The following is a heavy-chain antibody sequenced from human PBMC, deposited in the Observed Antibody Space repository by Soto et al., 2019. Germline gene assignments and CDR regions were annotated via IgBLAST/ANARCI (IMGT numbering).Heavy chain of an antibody. CDR3: GRDPYSGARYYLDL. V-gene: IGHV3-33*01. CDR1: GFTFCKYG. J-gene: IGHJ4*02. CDR2: KWFFASGGNE. D-gene: IGHD1-26*01. Sequence: GGSLRLSCATAGFTFCKYGIHWVRQAPGKGLEWVAVKWFFASGGNEYYADSVKGRFAISRDDSKPTAYLEMKSLRAEDTAVYYCGRDPYSGARYYLDLWCQGT.